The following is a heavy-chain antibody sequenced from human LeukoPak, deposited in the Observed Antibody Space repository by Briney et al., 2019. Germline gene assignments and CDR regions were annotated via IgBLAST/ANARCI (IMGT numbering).Heavy chain of an antibody. CDR2: IYYSGST. CDR3: AREGVGYDSSGYYYVGFDY. D-gene: IGHD3-22*01. J-gene: IGHJ4*02. V-gene: IGHV4-59*01. CDR1: GGSISSYY. Sequence: PSETLSLTCTVSGGSISSYYWSWIRQPPGKGLEWIGYIYYSGSTNYNPSLKSRVTISVDTSKNQFSLKLSSVTAADTAVYYCAREGVGYDSSGYYYVGFDYWGQGTLVTVSS.